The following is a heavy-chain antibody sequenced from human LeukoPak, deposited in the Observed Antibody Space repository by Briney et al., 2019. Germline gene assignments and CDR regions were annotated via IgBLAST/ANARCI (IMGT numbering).Heavy chain of an antibody. J-gene: IGHJ4*02. CDR3: ARGHRVGTPTEVYPSDY. CDR2: MNPNSGNT. Sequence: ASVKVSCKASGYTFTSYDINWVRQATGQGLEWMGWMNPNSGNTGYAQKFQGRVTMTRDTSTSTVYMELSSLRSEDTAVYYCARGHRVGTPTEVYPSDYWGQGTLVTVSS. D-gene: IGHD2-21*02. CDR1: GYTFTSYD. V-gene: IGHV1-8*01.